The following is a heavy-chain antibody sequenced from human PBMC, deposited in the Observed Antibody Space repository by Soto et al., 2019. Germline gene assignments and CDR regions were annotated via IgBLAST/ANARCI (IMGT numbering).Heavy chain of an antibody. CDR2: IFHTGTT. J-gene: IGHJ4*02. Sequence: LSLTCAVSGASIRRGHWWNWVRQPPGKGLEWIGEIFHTGTTTYTPSLKSRVTISVDESKNLFSLELRSISAADTAVYYCARLAQQHLAFDSWGQGTLVTVSS. CDR1: GASIRRGHW. CDR3: ARLAQQHLAFDS. D-gene: IGHD6-13*01. V-gene: IGHV4-4*02.